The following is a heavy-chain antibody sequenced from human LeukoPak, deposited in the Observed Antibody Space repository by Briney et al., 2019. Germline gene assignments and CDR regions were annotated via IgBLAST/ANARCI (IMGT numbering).Heavy chain of an antibody. CDR2: ISSSSSSYI. J-gene: IGHJ3*02. CDR1: GFTFSSYS. V-gene: IGHV3-21*01. Sequence: GGSLRLSCAASGFTFSSYSMNWVRQAPGKGLEWVSSISSSSSSYIYYADSVKGRFTISRDNAKNSLYLQMNSLRAEDTAVYYCARDYDYSSVDAFDIWGQGTMVTVSS. CDR3: ARDYDYSSVDAFDI. D-gene: IGHD4-11*01.